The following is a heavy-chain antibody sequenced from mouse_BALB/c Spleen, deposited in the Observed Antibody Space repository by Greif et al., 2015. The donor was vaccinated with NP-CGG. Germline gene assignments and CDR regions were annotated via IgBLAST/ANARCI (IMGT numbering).Heavy chain of an antibody. CDR3: TRAWVDY. J-gene: IGHJ2*01. D-gene: IGHD4-1*01. CDR1: GYTFTSYY. V-gene: IGHV1S81*02. CDR2: INPSNGGS. Sequence: VKLVESGAELVKPGASVKLSCKASGYTFTSYYIYWVKQRPGQGLEWIGEINPSNGGSNFNEKFKSKATLTVDKSSSTAYMQHSSLTAEDSAVYYCTRAWVDYWGQGTTLTVSS.